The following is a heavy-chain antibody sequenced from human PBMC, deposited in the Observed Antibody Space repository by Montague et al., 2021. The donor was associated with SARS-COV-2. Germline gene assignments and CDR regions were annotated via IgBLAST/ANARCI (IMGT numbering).Heavy chain of an antibody. CDR2: ISSDSVGST. Sequence: SLRLSCAASGFTFSNYGISWVRQAPGKGLEWVSAISSDSVGSTNYADSVRGRFTISRDNSKNTLYVQMNSLGAEDTAVYYCAKGSSGYPHYFDYWGQGTLVTVSS. CDR3: AKGSSGYPHYFDY. CDR1: GFTFSNYG. V-gene: IGHV3-23*01. D-gene: IGHD3-22*01. J-gene: IGHJ4*02.